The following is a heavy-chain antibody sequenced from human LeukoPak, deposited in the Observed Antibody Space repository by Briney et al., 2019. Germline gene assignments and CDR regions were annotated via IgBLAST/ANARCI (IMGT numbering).Heavy chain of an antibody. CDR1: GFTFSSYG. CDR2: IRYDGSNK. CDR3: ASAKGTSGVYDY. J-gene: IGHJ4*02. Sequence: GGSLRLSCAASGFTFSSYGMHWVRQAPGKGLEWVAFIRYDGSNKYYADSVKGRFTISRDNSKSTLYLQMNSLRAEDTAVYYCASAKGTSGVYDYWGQGTLVTVSS. V-gene: IGHV3-30*02. D-gene: IGHD2-8*01.